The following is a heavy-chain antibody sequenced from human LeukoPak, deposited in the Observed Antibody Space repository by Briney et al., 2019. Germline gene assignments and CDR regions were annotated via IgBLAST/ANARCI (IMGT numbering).Heavy chain of an antibody. CDR1: SGSISSSSYY. CDR2: IYYSGST. CDR3: ASHSPLNNLPNNWFDP. D-gene: IGHD1/OR15-1a*01. Sequence: SETLSLTCTVSSGSISSSSYYWGWIRQPPGKGLEWIGSIYYSGSTYYNPSLKNRGTISIDTSKNQFSLKLSSVTAADTAVYYCASHSPLNNLPNNWFDPWGQGTLVTVSS. V-gene: IGHV4-39*01. J-gene: IGHJ5*02.